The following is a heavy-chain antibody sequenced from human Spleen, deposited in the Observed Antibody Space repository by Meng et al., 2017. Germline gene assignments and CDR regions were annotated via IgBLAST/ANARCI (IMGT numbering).Heavy chain of an antibody. J-gene: IGHJ4*02. Sequence: GGSLRLSCAASGFTVSSNEMSWVRQAPGKGLEWVALIWYDGYNTYYTDSVKGRFTISRDNSKNTLYLQMNSLRAEDTAVYYCAREERDSGGYYPDYWGQGTLVTVSS. CDR1: GFTVSSNE. V-gene: IGHV3-33*08. CDR2: IWYDGYNT. D-gene: IGHD3-22*01. CDR3: AREERDSGGYYPDY.